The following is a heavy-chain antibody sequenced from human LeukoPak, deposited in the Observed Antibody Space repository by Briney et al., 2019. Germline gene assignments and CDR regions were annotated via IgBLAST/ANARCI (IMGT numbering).Heavy chain of an antibody. Sequence: GGSLRLSCSASGFTFGDYGMSWVRQAPGKGLEWVGWINPNSGKTGYAQKFQGRVTISRDTSISTAYMELSSLRSEDTAVYYCARHKVAYFDLWGRGTLVTVSS. CDR3: ARHKVAYFDL. D-gene: IGHD5-12*01. CDR2: INPNSGKT. V-gene: IGHV1-8*01. J-gene: IGHJ2*01. CDR1: GFTFGDYG.